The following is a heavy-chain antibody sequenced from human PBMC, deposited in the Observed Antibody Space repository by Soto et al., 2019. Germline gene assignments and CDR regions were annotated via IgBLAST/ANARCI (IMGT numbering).Heavy chain of an antibody. Sequence: QVQLVQSGAEVKKPGSSVKVSCKASGGTFSSYAISWVRQAPGQGLEWMGGIIPIFGTANYAQKFQGRVTITADESTSTDYMELSSLRSEDTAVYYCASSTNRGYQARGRLWFDPWGQGTLVTVSS. J-gene: IGHJ5*02. V-gene: IGHV1-69*01. CDR2: IIPIFGTA. D-gene: IGHD3-22*01. CDR1: GGTFSSYA. CDR3: ASSTNRGYQARGRLWFDP.